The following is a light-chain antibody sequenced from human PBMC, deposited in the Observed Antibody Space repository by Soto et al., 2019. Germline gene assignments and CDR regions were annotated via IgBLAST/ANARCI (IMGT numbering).Light chain of an antibody. CDR3: HQYDGSPIT. CDR2: GIS. V-gene: IGKV3-20*01. CDR1: QTVTRSY. J-gene: IGKJ5*01. Sequence: IVLTQPPCTLSLSPGERATLSCRASQTVTRSYLAWYQHKPGQAPRLLISGISRRAPGIPDRFSGDGSGTDFTLTISRLEPEDYAVYYCHQYDGSPITFGHGTRLEIK.